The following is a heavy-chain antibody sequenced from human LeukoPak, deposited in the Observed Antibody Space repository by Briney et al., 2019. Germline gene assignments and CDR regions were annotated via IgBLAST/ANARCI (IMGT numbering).Heavy chain of an antibody. V-gene: IGHV1-46*01. D-gene: IGHD2-8*01. CDR1: GYSFTNYY. CDR3: ARVPYCFNGICYTHYYFDY. J-gene: IGHJ4*02. CDR2: INPSGGGT. Sequence: GASVKVSCKASGYSFTNYYIHWVRQAPGQGLESVGIINPSGGGTTYPQKFQGRVTMTRDTSTSTVYMELSSLRSEDTAVYYCARVPYCFNGICYTHYYFDYWGQGTLVTVSS.